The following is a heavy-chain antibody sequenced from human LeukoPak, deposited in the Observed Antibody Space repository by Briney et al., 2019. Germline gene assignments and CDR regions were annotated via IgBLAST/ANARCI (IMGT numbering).Heavy chain of an antibody. J-gene: IGHJ3*02. Sequence: SETLSLTCTVSGGSISSSSYYWSWIRQPAGKGLEWIGRIYTSGSTNYNPSLKSRVTISVDTSKNQFSLKLSSVTAADTAVYYCAREDIAAAGRINAFDIWGQGTMVTVSS. CDR3: AREDIAAAGRINAFDI. CDR1: GGSISSSSYY. V-gene: IGHV4-61*02. D-gene: IGHD6-13*01. CDR2: IYTSGST.